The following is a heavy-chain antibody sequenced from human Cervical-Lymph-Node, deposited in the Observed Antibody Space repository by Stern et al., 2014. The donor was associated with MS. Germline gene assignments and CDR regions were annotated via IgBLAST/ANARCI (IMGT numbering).Heavy chain of an antibody. D-gene: IGHD4-17*01. CDR3: ARARGDDYGDYFDY. Sequence: QVQLEQSGSDLKKPGASVKVSCKASGYTFTNYAMNWVRQAPGQELESMGWINTNTVNPTYAPGITGRFAIALDTSVSTAYLQISSLKAEDSAMYYCARARGDDYGDYFDYWGQGTLVTVSS. J-gene: IGHJ4*02. V-gene: IGHV7-4-1*02. CDR1: GYTFTNYA. CDR2: INTNTVNP.